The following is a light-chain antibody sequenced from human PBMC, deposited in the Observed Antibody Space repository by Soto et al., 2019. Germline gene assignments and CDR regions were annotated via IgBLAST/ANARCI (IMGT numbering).Light chain of an antibody. Sequence: EIVMTQSPATLSVSPGERVTLSCRASESIGSNLAWYQQKPGQAPRLLMYGASRRATGIPDRFTGSGSGTDFTLTISRLEPEDFAVYYCQQYVSSPWAFGQGTKVDIK. J-gene: IGKJ1*01. CDR1: ESIGSN. CDR2: GAS. CDR3: QQYVSSPWA. V-gene: IGKV3-20*01.